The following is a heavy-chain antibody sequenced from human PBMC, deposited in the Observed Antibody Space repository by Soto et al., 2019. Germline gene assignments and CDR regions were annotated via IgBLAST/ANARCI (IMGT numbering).Heavy chain of an antibody. J-gene: IGHJ6*02. CDR3: AASIFYYCMDI. CDR2: IYPGDSDT. Sequence: GESLKISCKGSGYTFTNYWIGWVRQMPGKGLEWMGIIYPGDSDTKYNPSFQGQVTISADKSITTTYLQWSSLTASDTAIYYCAASIFYYCMDIWGQGTTVTVSS. CDR1: GYTFTNYW. V-gene: IGHV5-51*01.